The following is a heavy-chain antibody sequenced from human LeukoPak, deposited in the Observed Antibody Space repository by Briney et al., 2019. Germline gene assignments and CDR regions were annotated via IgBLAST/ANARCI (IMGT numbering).Heavy chain of an antibody. V-gene: IGHV3-66*01. J-gene: IGHJ4*02. CDR2: IYSGGST. CDR3: ARTGDYDILTGYYRRFDY. Sequence: PGGSLRLSCAASGFTFSSNYMSWVRQAPGKGLEWVSVIYSGGSTYYADSVKGRFTISRDNSKNTLYLQMNSLRAEDTAVYYCARTGDYDILTGYYRRFDYWGQGTLVTVSS. D-gene: IGHD3-9*01. CDR1: GFTFSSNY.